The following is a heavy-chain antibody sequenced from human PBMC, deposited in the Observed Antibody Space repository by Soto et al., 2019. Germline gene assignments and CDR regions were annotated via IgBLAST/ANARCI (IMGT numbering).Heavy chain of an antibody. V-gene: IGHV3-30*18. J-gene: IGHJ4*02. Sequence: QVQLVESGGGVVQPGRSLRLSCAASGFTFSSYGMYWVRQAPGKGLEWVARISYDGSDQFYGDSMKGRFTISRDNSKNTLYLQMNSLRSEDTAVYYCAKDTGADYWGQGTVVTVSA. CDR3: AKDTGADY. D-gene: IGHD3-10*01. CDR2: ISYDGSDQ. CDR1: GFTFSSYG.